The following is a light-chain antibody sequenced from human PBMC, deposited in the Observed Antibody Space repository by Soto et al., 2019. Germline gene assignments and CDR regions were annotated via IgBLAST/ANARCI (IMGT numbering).Light chain of an antibody. CDR3: CSYAGSYYV. CDR2: DVS. J-gene: IGLJ1*01. V-gene: IGLV2-11*01. CDR1: SSDVGGYNY. Sequence: QSVLSQPASVSGSPGQSITISCSGTSSDVGGYNYVSWYQQHPGKAPQLMIYDVSKRPSGVPDRFSGSKSGNTASLTNSGLQAEDEADYYSCSYAGSYYVFGTGTKV.